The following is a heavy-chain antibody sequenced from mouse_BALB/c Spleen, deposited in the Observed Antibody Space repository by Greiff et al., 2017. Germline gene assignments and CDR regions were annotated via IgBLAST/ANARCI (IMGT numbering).Heavy chain of an antibody. D-gene: IGHD2-4*01. CDR1: GFSLTSYG. Sequence: VKLVESGPGLVAPSQSLSITCTVSGFSLTSYGVHWVRQPPGKGLEWLGVIWAGGSTNYNSALMSRLSISKDNSKSQVFLKMNSLQTDDTAMYYCAREGDYDFYYAMDYWGQGTSVTVSS. CDR3: AREGDYDFYYAMDY. J-gene: IGHJ4*01. CDR2: IWAGGST. V-gene: IGHV2-9*02.